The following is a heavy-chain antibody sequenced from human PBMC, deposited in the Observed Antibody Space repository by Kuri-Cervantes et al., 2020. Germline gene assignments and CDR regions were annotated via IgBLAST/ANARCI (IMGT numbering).Heavy chain of an antibody. D-gene: IGHD6-13*01. CDR2: IRYDGTKK. V-gene: IGHV3-30*02. Sequence: GESLKISCAASGFTFSRFGMHWVRQAPGKGLEWVSFIRYDGTKKYSADSVRGRFTISRDKSKNTLYLQMNSLRAEDTAVYYCAKDLSAFGIAAVFDYWGQGTLVTVSS. CDR3: AKDLSAFGIAAVFDY. J-gene: IGHJ4*02. CDR1: GFTFSRFG.